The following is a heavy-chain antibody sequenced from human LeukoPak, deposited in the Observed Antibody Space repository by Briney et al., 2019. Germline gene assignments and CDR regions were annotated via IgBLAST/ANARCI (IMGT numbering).Heavy chain of an antibody. J-gene: IGHJ6*02. CDR3: ARAQEVVPAAIMSGYYYYYYGMDV. V-gene: IGHV3-30-3*01. Sequence: PGGSLRLSCAASGFTFSSYAMHWVRQAPGKGLEWVAVISYDGSNKYYADSVRGRFTISRDNSKNTLYLQMNSLRAEDTAVYYCARAQEVVPAAIMSGYYYYYYGMDVWGQGTTVTVSS. CDR1: GFTFSSYA. CDR2: ISYDGSNK. D-gene: IGHD2-2*01.